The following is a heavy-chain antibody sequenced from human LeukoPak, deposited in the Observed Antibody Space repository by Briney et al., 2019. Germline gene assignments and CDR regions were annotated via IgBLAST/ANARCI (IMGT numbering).Heavy chain of an antibody. CDR2: IYSGGST. J-gene: IGHJ4*02. CDR1: GFTVSSNY. D-gene: IGHD2-15*01. Sequence: GGSLRLSCAASGFTVSSNYMSWVRQAPGKGLEWVSVIYSGGSTYYADSVKGRFTISRDSSKNTLYLQMNSLRAEDTAVYYCARDTYCSGGSCYSYWGQGTLVTVSS. CDR3: ARDTYCSGGSCYSY. V-gene: IGHV3-53*01.